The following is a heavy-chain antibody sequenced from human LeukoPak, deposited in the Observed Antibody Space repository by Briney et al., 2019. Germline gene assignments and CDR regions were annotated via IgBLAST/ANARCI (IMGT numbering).Heavy chain of an antibody. CDR1: GHTFTSYA. D-gene: IGHD2-15*01. CDR2: INTNTGNP. CDR3: ARVARCSGGSCYFWTRGDWAWFDP. Sequence: GASVKVSCKASGHTFTSYAMNWVRQAPGQGLEWMGWINTNTGNPTYAQGFTGRFVFSLDTSVSTAYLQISSLKAEDTAVYYCARVARCSGGSCYFWTRGDWAWFDPWGQGTLVTVSS. J-gene: IGHJ5*02. V-gene: IGHV7-4-1*02.